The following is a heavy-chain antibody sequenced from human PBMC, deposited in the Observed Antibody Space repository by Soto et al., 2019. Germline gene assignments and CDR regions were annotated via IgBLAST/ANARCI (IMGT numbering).Heavy chain of an antibody. CDR3: AKGGVRGVTITHFDY. D-gene: IGHD3-10*01. CDR2: ISGSGGST. V-gene: IGHV3-23*01. J-gene: IGHJ4*02. Sequence: QLLESGGGLVQPGGSLRLSCEGSGFTFSSYAMSWVRQAPGKGLEWASSISGSGGSTYYADSVKGRFTISRDNSKNTVYLQIHSLRADDTAVYYCAKGGVRGVTITHFDYWGQGSLVTVSS. CDR1: GFTFSSYA.